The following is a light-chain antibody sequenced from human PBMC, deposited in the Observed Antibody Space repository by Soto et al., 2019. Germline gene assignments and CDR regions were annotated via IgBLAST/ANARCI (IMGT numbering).Light chain of an antibody. CDR3: QQFNNYLGT. V-gene: IGKV1D-13*01. CDR2: DAS. J-gene: IGKJ2*01. Sequence: AIQLTQSPSSLSASVGDRVTITCRASQGISSALAWYQQKPGKAPKLLIYDASSLESGVPSRCSGSGSGTDFTLNISSLQPEDFATYYCQQFNNYLGTFGQGTKLEIK. CDR1: QGISSA.